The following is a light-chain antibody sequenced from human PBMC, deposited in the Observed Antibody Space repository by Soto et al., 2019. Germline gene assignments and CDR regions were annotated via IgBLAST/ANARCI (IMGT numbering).Light chain of an antibody. CDR3: CSYVGNYSWL. CDR2: DVT. Sequence: QSALTQPRSVSGSPGQSVTISCTGTRSDVGGYNYVSWFQQHPDKAPKLMIYDVTKRPSGVPDRFSGSKSGNTASLTISGLQAEDEADYHCCSYVGNYSWLFGGGTQLTVL. CDR1: RSDVGGYNY. J-gene: IGLJ2*01. V-gene: IGLV2-11*01.